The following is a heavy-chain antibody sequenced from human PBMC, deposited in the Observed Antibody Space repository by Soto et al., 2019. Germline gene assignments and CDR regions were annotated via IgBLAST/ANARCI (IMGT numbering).Heavy chain of an antibody. J-gene: IGHJ4*02. Sequence: PSETLSLTCTVSGGSMSSHYWTWLRQPPGKGLEWIGYISYSGSSYYNPSHKSRVTISADTSRNQFSLRLTSVIAADTAVYFCARADPDASVGFWGQGTLVTVS. D-gene: IGHD3-16*01. CDR3: ARADPDASVGF. CDR2: ISYSGSS. V-gene: IGHV4-59*11. CDR1: GGSMSSHY.